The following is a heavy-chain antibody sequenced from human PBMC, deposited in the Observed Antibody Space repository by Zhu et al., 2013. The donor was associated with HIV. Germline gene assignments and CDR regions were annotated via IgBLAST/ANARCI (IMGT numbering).Heavy chain of an antibody. D-gene: IGHD6-6*01. V-gene: IGHV4-38-2*01. CDR3: ARGEVARLSPFDY. CDR2: IYHSGST. CDR1: GYSISSGYY. J-gene: IGHJ4*02. Sequence: QVQLQESGPGLVKPSETLSLTCAVSGYSISSGYYWGWIRQPPGKGLEWIGSIYHSGSTNYNPSLKSRVTISVDTSKNQFSLKLSSVTAADTAVYYCARGEVARLSPFDYWGQGTLVTVSS.